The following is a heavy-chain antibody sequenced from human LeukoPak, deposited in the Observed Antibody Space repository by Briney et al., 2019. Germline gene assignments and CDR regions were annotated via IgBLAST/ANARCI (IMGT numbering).Heavy chain of an antibody. CDR2: IYPGDSDT. CDR3: ARHFYDYSNYYYFDY. V-gene: IGHV5-51*01. D-gene: IGHD4-11*01. Sequence: EESLKISCKGSGYSFASYWIGWVRQMPGKGLEWMGIIYPGDSDTRYSPSFQGQVTISADKSISTAYLQWSSLKASDTAMYYCARHFYDYSNYYYFDYWGQGTLVSVSS. J-gene: IGHJ4*02. CDR1: GYSFASYW.